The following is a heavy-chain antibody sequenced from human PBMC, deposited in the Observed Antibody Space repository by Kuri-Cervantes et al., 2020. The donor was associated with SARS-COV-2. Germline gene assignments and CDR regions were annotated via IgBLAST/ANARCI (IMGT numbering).Heavy chain of an antibody. J-gene: IGHJ4*02. CDR3: ARDRGYCDGGGCYSTGFSFDY. CDR1: GFTFRSYG. Sequence: GESLKISCAASGFTFRSYGVTWVRQAPGRGLEWVSSISSGSDYIYYADSVKGRFSVSRDNAENSLSLQMNSLTAGDTAVYYCARDRGYCDGGGCYSTGFSFDYWGQGALVTVSS. CDR2: ISSGSDYI. V-gene: IGHV3-21*01. D-gene: IGHD2-15*01.